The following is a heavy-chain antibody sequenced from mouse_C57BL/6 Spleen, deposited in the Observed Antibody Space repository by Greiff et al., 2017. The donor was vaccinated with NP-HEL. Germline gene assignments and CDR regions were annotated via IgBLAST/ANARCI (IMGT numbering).Heavy chain of an antibody. CDR2: IYPSDSET. V-gene: IGHV1-61*01. CDR3: ARRLRRGYAMDY. CDR1: GYTFTSYW. D-gene: IGHD1-1*01. J-gene: IGHJ4*01. Sequence: QVQLQQSGAELVRPGSSVKLSCKASGYTFTSYWMDWVKQRPGQGLEWIGNIYPSDSETHYNQKFKDKATLTVDKSSSTAYMQLSSLTSEDSAVYYCARRLRRGYAMDYWGQGTSVTVSS.